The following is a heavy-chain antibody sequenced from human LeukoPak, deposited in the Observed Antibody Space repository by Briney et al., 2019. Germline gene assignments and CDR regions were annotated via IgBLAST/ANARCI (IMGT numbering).Heavy chain of an antibody. CDR2: ISSSSSYI. CDR3: ARGVTYYYDSSGYEWQDY. CDR1: GFTFSSYS. Sequence: PGGSLRLSCAASGFTFSSYSMSWVRQAPGKGLEWVSSISSSSSYIYYADSVKGRFTISRDNAKDSLYLQMNSLRAEDTAVYYCARGVTYYYDSSGYEWQDYWGQGTLVTVSS. J-gene: IGHJ4*02. V-gene: IGHV3-21*01. D-gene: IGHD3-22*01.